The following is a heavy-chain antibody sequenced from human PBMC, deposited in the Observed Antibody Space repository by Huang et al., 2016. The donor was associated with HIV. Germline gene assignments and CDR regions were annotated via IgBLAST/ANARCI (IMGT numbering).Heavy chain of an antibody. Sequence: EVQLLESGGTLVPPGGSLRLSCAASADSGAGLSGYARRWARAAAGRGRWVVSAGSDSGSSTYYADSVRGRFTIARDNSKNTVQLQMNSLRAEDTAVYYCSTWWLSNRTPATAFDNWGRGTLVTISS. CDR3: STWWLSNRTPATAFDN. CDR2: GSDSGSST. J-gene: IGHJ4*02. D-gene: IGHD2-15*01. CDR1: ADSGAGLSGYA. V-gene: IGHV3-23*01.